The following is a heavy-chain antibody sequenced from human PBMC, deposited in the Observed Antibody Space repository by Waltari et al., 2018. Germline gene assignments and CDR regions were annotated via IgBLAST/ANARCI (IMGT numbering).Heavy chain of an antibody. Sequence: HVQLQESGPGLVKPSETLSLTCTVSGGSISSYYWSWIRQPAGKGLEWIGRIYTSGSTNYNPSLKSRVTMSVDTSKNQFSLKLSSVTAADTAVYYCARDLQLYPSYYFDYWGQGTLVTVSS. CDR3: ARDLQLYPSYYFDY. D-gene: IGHD6-6*01. CDR1: GGSISSYY. J-gene: IGHJ4*02. CDR2: IYTSGST. V-gene: IGHV4-4*07.